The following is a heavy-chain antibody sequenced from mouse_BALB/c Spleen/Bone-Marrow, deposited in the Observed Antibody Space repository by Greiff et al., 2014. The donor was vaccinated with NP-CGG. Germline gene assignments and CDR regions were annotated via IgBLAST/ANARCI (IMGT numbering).Heavy chain of an antibody. Sequence: EVKLMESGGGLVKPGGSLKLSCAASGFTFSDYYMYWVRQTPEERLEWVATISDGGSYTYYPDSVKGRFTISRDNAKNNLYLQMSSLKSEDTAMYYCARYGSSPYAMDYWGQGTSVTVSS. J-gene: IGHJ4*01. CDR3: ARYGSSPYAMDY. D-gene: IGHD1-1*01. V-gene: IGHV5-4*02. CDR1: GFTFSDYY. CDR2: ISDGGSYT.